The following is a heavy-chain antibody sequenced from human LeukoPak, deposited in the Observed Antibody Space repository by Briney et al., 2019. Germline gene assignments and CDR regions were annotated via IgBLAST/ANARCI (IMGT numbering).Heavy chain of an antibody. Sequence: GESLKISCKGSGYNFANYWIGWVRQMPGKGLEWMGIFDPGDSDARYSPSFQGQVTISADKSIRTAYLQWSSLKASDTAMYYCARHFRARIRTDPRGYGMDVWGQGTAVSVSS. CDR1: GYNFANYW. J-gene: IGHJ6*02. CDR3: ARHFRARIRTDPRGYGMDV. CDR2: FDPGDSDA. D-gene: IGHD2-15*01. V-gene: IGHV5-51*01.